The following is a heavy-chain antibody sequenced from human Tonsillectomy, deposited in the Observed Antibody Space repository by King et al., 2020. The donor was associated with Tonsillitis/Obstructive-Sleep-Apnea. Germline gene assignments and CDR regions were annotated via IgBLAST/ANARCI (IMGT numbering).Heavy chain of an antibody. CDR3: AGSEDWYFDL. V-gene: IGHV5-10-1*03. CDR1: GYSFTSYW. Sequence: VQLVQSGAEVKKPGESLKISCKGSGYSFTSYWISWVRQMPGKGLEWMGRIDPSDSYTNYSPSFQGHVTISVDKSISTAYLQWSSLKASDTAVYYCAGSEDWYFDLWGRGTLVTVSS. CDR2: IDPSDSYT. J-gene: IGHJ2*01.